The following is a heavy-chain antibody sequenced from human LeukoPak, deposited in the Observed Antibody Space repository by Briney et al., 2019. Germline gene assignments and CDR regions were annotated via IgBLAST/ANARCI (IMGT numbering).Heavy chain of an antibody. CDR2: ISGSGGST. Sequence: PGGSLRLSCAASGFTFSSYAMSWVRRAPGKGLEWVSAISGSGGSTYYADSVKGRFTISRDNSKNTLYLQMNSLRAEDTAVYYCAKEDDYVWGSYRCPFDYWGQGTLVTVSS. CDR1: GFTFSSYA. D-gene: IGHD3-16*02. J-gene: IGHJ4*02. V-gene: IGHV3-23*01. CDR3: AKEDDYVWGSYRCPFDY.